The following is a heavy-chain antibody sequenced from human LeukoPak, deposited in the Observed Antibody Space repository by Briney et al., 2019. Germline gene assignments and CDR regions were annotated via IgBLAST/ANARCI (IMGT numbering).Heavy chain of an antibody. D-gene: IGHD6-13*01. V-gene: IGHV4-34*01. CDR3: ARSPDSSSWFHPFDY. Sequence: SETLSLTCAVYGGSFSGYYWSWIRQPPGKGLEWIGEINHSGSTNYNPSLKSRVTISVDTSKNQFSLKLSSVTAADTAVYYCARSPDSSSWFHPFDYWGQGTLVTVSS. CDR2: INHSGST. CDR1: GGSFSGYY. J-gene: IGHJ4*02.